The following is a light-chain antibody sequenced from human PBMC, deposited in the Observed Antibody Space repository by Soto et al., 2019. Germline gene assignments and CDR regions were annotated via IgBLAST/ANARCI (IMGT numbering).Light chain of an antibody. J-gene: IGLJ2*01. Sequence: QSVLTQPASVSGSPVQSITISCTGTSTDPATYDLVSWYQQHPGKAPQLIIYEVAKRPSGVSARFSGSQSGDTASLTISGLQAADEAYYYCCSRLFGGGTKVTVL. CDR1: STDPATYDL. CDR3: CSRL. V-gene: IGLV2-23*02. CDR2: EVA.